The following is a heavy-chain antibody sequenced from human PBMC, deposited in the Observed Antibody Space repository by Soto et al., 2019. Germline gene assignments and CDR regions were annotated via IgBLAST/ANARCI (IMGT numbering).Heavy chain of an antibody. Sequence: SVKVSCKASGGTFSSYAISWVRQAPGQGLEWMGGIIPIFGTANYAQKFQGRVTITADESTSTAYMELSSLRSEDTAVYYCASSPYYDFWSGYYRQYYFDYWGQGTLVTVSS. CDR2: IIPIFGTA. CDR3: ASSPYYDFWSGYYRQYYFDY. J-gene: IGHJ4*02. CDR1: GGTFSSYA. D-gene: IGHD3-3*01. V-gene: IGHV1-69*01.